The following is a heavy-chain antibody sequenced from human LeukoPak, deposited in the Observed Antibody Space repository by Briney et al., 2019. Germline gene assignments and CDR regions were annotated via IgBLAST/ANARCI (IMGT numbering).Heavy chain of an antibody. CDR3: AKDGPYSSSWTQMNNWSTP. Sequence: GGSLRLSCAASGFTFSSYAMSWVRQAPGKGLEWVSAISGSGGSTYYADSVKGRFPISRDNSKNTLYLQMNSLRAEDTAVYYCAKDGPYSSSWTQMNNWSTPGAREPWSPSPQ. J-gene: IGHJ5*02. D-gene: IGHD6-13*01. CDR2: ISGSGGST. V-gene: IGHV3-23*01. CDR1: GFTFSSYA.